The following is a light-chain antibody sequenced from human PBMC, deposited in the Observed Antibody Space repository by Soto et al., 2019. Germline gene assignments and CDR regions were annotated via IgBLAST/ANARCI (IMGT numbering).Light chain of an antibody. Sequence: EIVLTQSPGTLSLSPGERATLSCRASQRVSSSYLAWYQQKPGQAPRLLIYGASSMATGIPDRFSGSGSGTDFTLTISRLEPEDFAVYYCQQYGRSGWTLGQGTKVEIK. V-gene: IGKV3-20*01. CDR3: QQYGRSGWT. CDR1: QRVSSSY. CDR2: GAS. J-gene: IGKJ1*01.